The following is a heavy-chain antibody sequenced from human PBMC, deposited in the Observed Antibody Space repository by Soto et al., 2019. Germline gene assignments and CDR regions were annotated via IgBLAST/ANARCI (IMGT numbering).Heavy chain of an antibody. D-gene: IGHD4-17*01. CDR3: AKGAAVTTWEYFQH. CDR2: ISSGSITI. Sequence: EVQLVESGGGLVQPGGSLRLSCAASGFTFSTYSMNWVRQAPGKGLEWISYISSGSITIYYADSVKGRFTISRDNAKNSQYLQMTSLRDEDTAVYYCAKGAAVTTWEYFQHWGKGTLFTVSS. J-gene: IGHJ1*01. V-gene: IGHV3-48*02. CDR1: GFTFSTYS.